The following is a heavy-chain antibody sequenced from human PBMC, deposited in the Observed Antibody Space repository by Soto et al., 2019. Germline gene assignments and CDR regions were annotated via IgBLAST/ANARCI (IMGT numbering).Heavy chain of an antibody. D-gene: IGHD3-22*01. J-gene: IGHJ4*02. CDR2: INADTGNT. Sequence: ASVKVSCKASGDTFTSSAVHWVRQAPGQRLEWMGWINADTGNTKYSQTFQGRVTFTRDTSASTVYMEVSSLRSEDTAVYYCARAAYYYESSGYYPGDYWGQGTLVTVSS. CDR3: ARAAYYYESSGYYPGDY. V-gene: IGHV1-3*01. CDR1: GDTFTSSA.